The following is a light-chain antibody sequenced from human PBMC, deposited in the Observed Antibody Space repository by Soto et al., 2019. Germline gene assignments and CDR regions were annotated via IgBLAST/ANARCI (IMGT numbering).Light chain of an antibody. CDR2: GAS. CDR1: QSVNIN. CDR3: QQGNSWPPLT. Sequence: EIVMTQSPATLSVSPGERATLSCRASQSVNINLAWYQQKPGQAPRLLIYGASIRATGIPDRFSGSGAGTDFTLTVSSLQSEDSPTYYCQQGNSWPPLTFGGGTKVAIK. J-gene: IGKJ4*01. V-gene: IGKV3-15*01.